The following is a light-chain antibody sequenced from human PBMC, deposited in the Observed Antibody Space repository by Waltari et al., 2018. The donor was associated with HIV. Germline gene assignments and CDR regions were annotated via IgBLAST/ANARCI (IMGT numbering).Light chain of an antibody. CDR2: AAS. CDR3: QQSYSTLLYT. J-gene: IGKJ2*01. CDR1: QSISSY. Sequence: DIQMTQSPSSLSAPVGDRVTITCRASQSISSYLNWYQQKPGKAPKLLIYAASSLQSGVPSRFSGSGSVTDFTLTISSLQPEDFATYYCQQSYSTLLYTFGQGTKLEIK. V-gene: IGKV1-39*01.